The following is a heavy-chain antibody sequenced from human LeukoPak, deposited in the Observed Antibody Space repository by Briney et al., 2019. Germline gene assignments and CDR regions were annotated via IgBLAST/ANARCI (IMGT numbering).Heavy chain of an antibody. J-gene: IGHJ4*02. CDR2: INPKSGDT. CDR1: GYTFTDYY. Sequence: ASVKVSCKASGYTFTDYYMHWVRQAPGQTFEWLAWINPKSGDTQYTQKFQGRVTVTTDTSITSVYMELSGLQSDDTAVYYCVRDLTGGSGDWGQGTLVTVSS. V-gene: IGHV1-2*02. D-gene: IGHD6-19*01. CDR3: VRDLTGGSGD.